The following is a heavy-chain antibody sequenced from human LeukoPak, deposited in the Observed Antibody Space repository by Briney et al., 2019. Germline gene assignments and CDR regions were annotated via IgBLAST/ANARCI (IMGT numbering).Heavy chain of an antibody. Sequence: PGGSLRLSCAASGFTFGNFWMSWVRQAPGRGLEWVANINQDGSEKYYVESVKGRFTISRDNAKNSLYLQMNSLGAEDTAVYYCVRDKIVGATNLDYWGQGTLVTVSS. D-gene: IGHD1-26*01. CDR1: GFTFGNFW. CDR3: VRDKIVGATNLDY. CDR2: INQDGSEK. V-gene: IGHV3-7*01. J-gene: IGHJ4*02.